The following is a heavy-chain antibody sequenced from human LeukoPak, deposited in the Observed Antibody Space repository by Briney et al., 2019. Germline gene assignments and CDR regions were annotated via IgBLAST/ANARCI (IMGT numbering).Heavy chain of an antibody. J-gene: IGHJ4*02. CDR2: INPKSGGS. Sequence: GSVKVSCKASGYTFTGYYIHWVRQAPGQGLEWMGRINPKSGGSQHAQTFQGRVTMTRDTSISTAYMELSRLRSDDTAVYYCASLWCSSTSCYQDFDYWGQGTLVTVSS. D-gene: IGHD2-2*01. CDR1: GYTFTGYY. V-gene: IGHV1-2*06. CDR3: ASLWCSSTSCYQDFDY.